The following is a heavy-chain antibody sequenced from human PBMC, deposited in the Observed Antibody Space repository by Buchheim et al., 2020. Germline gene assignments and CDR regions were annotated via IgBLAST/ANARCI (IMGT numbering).Heavy chain of an antibody. CDR3: AHRREAVAGTLWYFDH. CDR2: IYWDDDK. J-gene: IGHJ2*01. V-gene: IGHV2-5*02. D-gene: IGHD6-19*01. CDR1: GFSLSTSGAG. Sequence: QITLKESGPTLVKPTQTLTLTCTFSGFSLSTSGAGVGWIRQPPGKALEWLALIYWDDDKRYSPSLTSRLTITKDTSQNQVLLTMTNMDPVDTATYYCAHRREAVAGTLWYFDHGGRGTL.